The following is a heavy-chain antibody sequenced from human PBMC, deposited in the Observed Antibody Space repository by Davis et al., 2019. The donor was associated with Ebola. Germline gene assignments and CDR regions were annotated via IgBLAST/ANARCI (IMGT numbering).Heavy chain of an antibody. V-gene: IGHV4-59*08. CDR2: IYYSGSS. CDR1: GASISSYY. Sequence: MPSETLSLTCTVSGASISSYYWSWIRQPPGKGLEWIGYIYYSGSSNYNPSLKSRVTISVATSKNQFSLKLSSVTAADTAVHYCARHLSYGGNPGKYYFDYWGQGTLVTVSS. CDR3: ARHLSYGGNPGKYYFDY. D-gene: IGHD4-23*01. J-gene: IGHJ4*02.